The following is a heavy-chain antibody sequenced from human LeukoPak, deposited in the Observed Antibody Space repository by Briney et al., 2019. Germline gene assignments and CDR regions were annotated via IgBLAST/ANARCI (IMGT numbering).Heavy chain of an antibody. CDR2: ISSSSSYI. J-gene: IGHJ4*02. CDR3: ARDHHSSGWSKFDY. D-gene: IGHD6-19*01. CDR1: GFTFSSYS. Sequence: PGGSLRLSCAASGFTFSSYSMNWVRQAPGKGLEWVSSISSSSSYIYYADSVKGRFTISRDNAKNSLYLQMNSLRAEDTAVYYCARDHHSSGWSKFDYWGQGTLVTVSS. V-gene: IGHV3-21*01.